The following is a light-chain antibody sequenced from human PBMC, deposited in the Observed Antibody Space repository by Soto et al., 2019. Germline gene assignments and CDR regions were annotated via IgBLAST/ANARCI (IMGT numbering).Light chain of an antibody. CDR1: QGMYNF. CDR3: QKYNSAPWT. Sequence: DIQMTQSPSSLSASVGDRVIITCRASQGMYNFLAWYQQKPGKVPKLLIYAASTLHSGVPSRFSGSGSGTDFTLTIYSLQPEDVATYYCQKYNSAPWTFGQGTEVEIK. CDR2: AAS. J-gene: IGKJ1*01. V-gene: IGKV1-27*01.